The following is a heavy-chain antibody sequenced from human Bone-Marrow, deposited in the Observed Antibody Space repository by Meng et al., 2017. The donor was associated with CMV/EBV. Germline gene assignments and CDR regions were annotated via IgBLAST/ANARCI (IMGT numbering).Heavy chain of an antibody. CDR1: GFTFSSYN. J-gene: IGHJ4*02. CDR2: VRSRSSYI. D-gene: IGHD6-19*01. CDR3: AKDEAVAGTGFDY. Sequence: AASGFTFSSYNMNWVRQAPGRGLEWVSSVRSRSSYIYCADSVKGRFTISRDNAKNSLYLQMNSLRAEDTAVYYCAKDEAVAGTGFDYWGQGTLVTVSS. V-gene: IGHV3-21*01.